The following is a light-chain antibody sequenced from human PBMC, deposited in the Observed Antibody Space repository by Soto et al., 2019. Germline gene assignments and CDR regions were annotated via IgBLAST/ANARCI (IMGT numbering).Light chain of an antibody. CDR1: QSVSNSY. CDR3: HQYGSSPST. V-gene: IGKV3-20*01. CDR2: AAS. J-gene: IGKJ4*01. Sequence: ENVLTQSPGTLSLSPGERATLSCRASQSVSNSYLAWYQQKPGQAPRLLIYAASSRATGIPDRFSGSGSGTDFTLTISGLEPEDFAVYYCHQYGSSPSTFGGGTKVEIK.